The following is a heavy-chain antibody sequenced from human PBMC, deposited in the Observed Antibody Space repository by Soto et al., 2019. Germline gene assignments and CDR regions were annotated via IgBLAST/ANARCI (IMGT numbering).Heavy chain of an antibody. Sequence: GGSLRLSCAASGFTVSIYLMSWVRQAPGKGLESVANINQDGSEKYYVDSVKGRFTISRDNANNLLFLQMNSLRAEDTALYYCARNRANLDVWGKGTTVTVSS. CDR2: INQDGSEK. CDR1: GFTVSIYL. V-gene: IGHV3-7*01. J-gene: IGHJ6*04. CDR3: ARNRANLDV.